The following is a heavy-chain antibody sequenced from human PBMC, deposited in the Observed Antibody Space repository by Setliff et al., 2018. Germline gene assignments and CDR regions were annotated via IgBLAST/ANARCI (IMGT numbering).Heavy chain of an antibody. CDR3: AAIVDTDWHKEFQY. CDR2: INPNSGGT. CDR1: GHPFTGYY. D-gene: IGHD3-9*01. Sequence: RASVKVSCKASGHPFTGYYMHWVRQAPGQGLEWMGWINPNSGGTNPAPRFQGRVTMTRDTSITTAYMELSSLRSEDTAVYYCAAIVDTDWHKEFQYWGQGTLVTVSS. V-gene: IGHV1-2*02. J-gene: IGHJ1*01.